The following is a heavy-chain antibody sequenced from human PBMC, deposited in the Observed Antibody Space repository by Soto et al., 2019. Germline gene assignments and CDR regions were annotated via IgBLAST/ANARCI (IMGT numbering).Heavy chain of an antibody. D-gene: IGHD3-22*01. CDR1: GFTFSNAW. CDR2: IKRKTDGGTT. V-gene: IGHV3-15*07. CDR3: TTVFYDSSGNPDY. J-gene: IGHJ4*02. Sequence: VQLVESGGGLVKPGGSLRLSCAASGFTFSNAWMNWVRQAPGKGLEWVGRIKRKTDGGTTDYAAPVKGRFTISRDDSKNTLYLQMNSLKTEDTAVYYCTTVFYDSSGNPDYWGQGTLVTVSS.